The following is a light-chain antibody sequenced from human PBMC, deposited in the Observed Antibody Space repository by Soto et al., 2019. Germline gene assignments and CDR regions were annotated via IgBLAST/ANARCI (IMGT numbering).Light chain of an antibody. CDR3: QQSHSTPCT. CDR2: AAS. V-gene: IGKV1-39*01. CDR1: QSISSF. J-gene: IGKJ2*02. Sequence: DIQMTQSPSSLSASVGDRVTITCRASQSISSFVNWYQQRPGKAPKLLIYAASSLQSGVSSRFSGSGSGTDFTLTISSLQPEDFATYYCQQSHSTPCTFGQGTKLEIK.